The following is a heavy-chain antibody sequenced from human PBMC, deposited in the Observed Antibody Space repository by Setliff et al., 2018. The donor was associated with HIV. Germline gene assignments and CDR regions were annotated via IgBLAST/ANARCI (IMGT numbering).Heavy chain of an antibody. CDR3: FLFYDDRSGFYWD. CDR2: INHRGVI. Sequence: SETLSLTCTVSGGSISSHYWSWIRQPPGKGLEWIGEINHRGVIKYSSSRVTVAVDTSKNQFSLKLKSVTAADTAVYYCFLFYDDRSGFYWDWGQGTLVTVSS. J-gene: IGHJ4*02. D-gene: IGHD3-22*01. CDR1: GGSISSHY. V-gene: IGHV4-34*01.